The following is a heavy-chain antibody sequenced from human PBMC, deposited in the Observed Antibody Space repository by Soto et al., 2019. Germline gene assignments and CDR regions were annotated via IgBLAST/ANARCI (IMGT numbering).Heavy chain of an antibody. J-gene: IGHJ5*02. Sequence: SGPTLVNPTETRTLTCTVSGLSLSNAKLGVSWTRQPPGKALEWLAHIFSNDDKSYSTSLDRRLTISKDTSKSQVVLTMTNLDPVDSGTYYCALIKDCSRTDCFLASFDPWGQGTLVTVSS. V-gene: IGHV2-26*01. D-gene: IGHD2-2*01. CDR3: ALIKDCSRTDCFLASFDP. CDR1: GLSLSNAKLG. CDR2: IFSNDDK.